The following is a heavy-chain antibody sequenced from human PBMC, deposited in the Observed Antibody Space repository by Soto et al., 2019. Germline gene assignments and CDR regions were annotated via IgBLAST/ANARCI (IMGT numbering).Heavy chain of an antibody. V-gene: IGHV4-34*01. D-gene: IGHD6-13*01. CDR2: INHSGST. J-gene: IGHJ6*02. Sequence: PSETLSLTCAVSGGYFSGYYWSWIRQPPGKGLEWIGEINHSGSTNYNPSLKSRVTISVDTSKNQFSLKLSSVTAADTAVYYCATPGGGYNRDYYGMDVWGQGTTVTVSS. CDR3: ATPGGGYNRDYYGMDV. CDR1: GGYFSGYY.